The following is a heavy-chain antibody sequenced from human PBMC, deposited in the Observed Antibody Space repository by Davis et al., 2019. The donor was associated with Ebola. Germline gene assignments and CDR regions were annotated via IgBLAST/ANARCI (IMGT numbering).Heavy chain of an antibody. CDR3: ARGPSVIHFDY. J-gene: IGHJ4*02. CDR1: GGSFSGYY. V-gene: IGHV4-59*12. Sequence: SETLSLTCAVYGGSFSGYYWSWIRQPPGKGLEWIGYIYYSGSTNYNPSLKSRVTISVDTSKNQFSLKLSSVTAADTAVYYCARGPSVIHFDYWGQGTLVTVSS. CDR2: IYYSGST. D-gene: IGHD3-16*02.